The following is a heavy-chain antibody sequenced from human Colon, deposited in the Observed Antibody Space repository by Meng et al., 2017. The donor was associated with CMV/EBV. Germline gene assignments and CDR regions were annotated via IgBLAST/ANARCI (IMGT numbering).Heavy chain of an antibody. CDR2: ISTSRVTI. J-gene: IGHJ6*02. CDR3: AREHISMVRGYGMDV. D-gene: IGHD3-10*01. V-gene: IGHV3-11*01. Sequence: GESLKTPCAAPGFSFTDYYITWIRQAPGKGLEWVAYISTSRVTIYYADSVRGRFTISRDNAKKSLYLQMNSLRAEDTAVYYCAREHISMVRGYGMDVWGQGTTVTVSS. CDR1: GFSFTDYY.